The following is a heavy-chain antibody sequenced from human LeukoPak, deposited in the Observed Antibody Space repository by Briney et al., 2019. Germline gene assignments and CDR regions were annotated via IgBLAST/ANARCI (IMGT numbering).Heavy chain of an antibody. V-gene: IGHV3-30-3*01. D-gene: IGHD4-11*01. Sequence: PGGSLRLSCAASGFTFSSYAMHWVRQAPGKGLEWVAVISDAGTNEYYADSVKGRFTISRDNSKNTLSLQMNSLRGEDTAVYYCAKDPTYSNYGKYAFDIWGQGTMVTVSS. CDR3: AKDPTYSNYGKYAFDI. CDR2: ISDAGTNE. CDR1: GFTFSSYA. J-gene: IGHJ3*02.